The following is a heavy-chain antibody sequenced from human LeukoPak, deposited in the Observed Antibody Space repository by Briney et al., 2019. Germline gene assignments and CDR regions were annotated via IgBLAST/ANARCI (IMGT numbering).Heavy chain of an antibody. D-gene: IGHD2-15*01. CDR2: ISSSSSTI. Sequence: GGSLRLSCAASGFTFSSYSMNLVRKAPGKGLEWVSYISSSSSTIYYADFVKGRFTISRDNAKNSLYLQMNSLRAEDTAVYYCAKNGDRGAYCTGGTCYPYFYYYMDVWGKGTTVTI. CDR3: AKNGDRGAYCTGGTCYPYFYYYMDV. V-gene: IGHV3-48*01. CDR1: GFTFSSYS. J-gene: IGHJ6*03.